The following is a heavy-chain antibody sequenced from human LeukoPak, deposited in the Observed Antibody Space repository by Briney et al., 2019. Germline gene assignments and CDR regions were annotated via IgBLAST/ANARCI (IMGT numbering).Heavy chain of an antibody. CDR1: GFTFSSYA. V-gene: IGHV3-30-3*01. CDR2: ISYDGSNK. J-gene: IGHJ4*02. Sequence: GGSLRLSCAACGFTFSSYAMHWVRQAPGKGLEWVAVISYDGSNKYYADSVKGRFTISRDNSKNTLYLQMNSLRAEDTAVYYCARVGEYSSSSVPVYWGQGTLVTVSS. CDR3: ARVGEYSSSSVPVY. D-gene: IGHD6-13*01.